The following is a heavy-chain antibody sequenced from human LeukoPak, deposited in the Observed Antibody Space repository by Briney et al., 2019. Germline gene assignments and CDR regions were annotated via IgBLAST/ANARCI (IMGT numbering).Heavy chain of an antibody. CDR3: ARDRSSSSWFVY. V-gene: IGHV3-7*01. J-gene: IGHJ5*01. CDR1: GFTFSSYW. CDR2: IKQDGSEK. Sequence: GGSLRLSCAASGFTFSSYWMSWVRQAPGKGLEWVANIKQDGSEKYYADSVKGRFTISRDNAKNSLYLQMNSLRAEGTAVYYCARDRSSSSWFVYWGQGTLVTVSS. D-gene: IGHD6-13*01.